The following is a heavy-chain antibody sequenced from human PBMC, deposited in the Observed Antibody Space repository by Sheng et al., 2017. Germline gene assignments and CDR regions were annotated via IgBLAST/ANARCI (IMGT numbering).Heavy chain of an antibody. CDR3: ARDRSLWFGELLPYYYYMDV. J-gene: IGHJ6*03. CDR1: GFTFDDYG. Sequence: EVQLVESGGGVVRPGGSLRLSCAASGFTFDDYGMSWVRQAPGKGLEWVSGINWNGGSTGYADSVKGRFTISRDNAKNSLYLQMNSLRAEDTALYYCARDRSLWFGELLPYYYYMDVWGKGTTVTVSS. D-gene: IGHD3-10*01. CDR2: INWNGGST. V-gene: IGHV3-20*04.